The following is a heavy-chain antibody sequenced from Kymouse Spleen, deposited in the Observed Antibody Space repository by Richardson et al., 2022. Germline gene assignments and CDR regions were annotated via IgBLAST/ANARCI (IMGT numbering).Heavy chain of an antibody. CDR3: AKDHGDYPDAFDI. J-gene: IGHJ3*02. V-gene: IGHV3-9*01. CDR1: GFTFDDYA. CDR2: ISWNSGSI. D-gene: IGHD4-17*01. Sequence: EVQLVESGGGLVQPGRSLRLSCAASGFTFDDYAMHWVRQAPGKGLEWVSGISWNSGSIGYADSVKGRFTISRDNAKNSLYLQMNSLRAEDTALYYCAKDHGDYPDAFDIWGQGTMVTVSS.